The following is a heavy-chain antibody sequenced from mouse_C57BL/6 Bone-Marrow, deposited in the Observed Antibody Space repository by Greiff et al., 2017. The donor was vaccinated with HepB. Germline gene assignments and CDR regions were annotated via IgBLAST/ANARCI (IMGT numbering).Heavy chain of an antibody. CDR3: ARCLVVEVIDY. CDR2: IYHGSGNT. Sequence: QVHVKQSGAELVRPGASVKLSCKASGYTFTDYYINWVKQRPGQGLEWIARIYHGSGNTYYNEKFKGKATLTAEKASSTAYMQLSSLTSEDSAFYFGARCLVVEVIDYWGQGTTLTGSS. D-gene: IGHD2-2*01. CDR1: GYTFTDYY. V-gene: IGHV1-76*01. J-gene: IGHJ2*01.